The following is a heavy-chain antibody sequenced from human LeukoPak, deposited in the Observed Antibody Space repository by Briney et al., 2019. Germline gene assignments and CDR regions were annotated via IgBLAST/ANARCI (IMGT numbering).Heavy chain of an antibody. D-gene: IGHD6-13*01. CDR2: ISYDGSNK. J-gene: IGHJ4*02. V-gene: IGHV3-30-3*01. CDR3: ARVREQLVQDY. Sequence: PGGSLRLSCAASGFTFSSYAMHWVRQAPGKGLEWVAVISYDGSNKYYADSVKGRFTISRDNSKNTLYLQMNSLRAEDTAVYYCARVREQLVQDYWGQGTLVTVSS. CDR1: GFTFSSYA.